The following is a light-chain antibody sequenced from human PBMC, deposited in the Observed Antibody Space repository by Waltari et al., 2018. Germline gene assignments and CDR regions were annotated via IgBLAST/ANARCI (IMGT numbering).Light chain of an antibody. J-gene: IGLJ2*01. CDR3: SSYAGSNIVV. V-gene: IGLV2-8*01. CDR1: RSDVGGHNS. Sequence: QSALTQPPPASGSPGQSAPIPCTATRSDVGGHNSPPWYQPPPGTAPKLLIYEVNKRPSGVPDRLSGSKSGSTASLTVSGLQAEDEAHYYCSSYAGSNIVVFGGGTKLTVL. CDR2: EVN.